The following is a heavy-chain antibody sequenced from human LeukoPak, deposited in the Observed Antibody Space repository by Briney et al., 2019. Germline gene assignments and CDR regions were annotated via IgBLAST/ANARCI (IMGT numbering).Heavy chain of an antibody. D-gene: IGHD3-3*01. CDR1: GFTFSSYA. CDR2: ISYDGSNK. J-gene: IGHJ6*03. CDR3: ARAENLRFLEWLNTTYYMDV. Sequence: HPGGSLRLSCAASGFTFSSYAMHWVRQAPGKGLEWVAVISYDGSNKYYADSVKGRFTISRDNSKNSLYLQMNSLRAEDTAVYYCARAENLRFLEWLNTTYYMDVWGKGTTVTVSS. V-gene: IGHV3-30-3*01.